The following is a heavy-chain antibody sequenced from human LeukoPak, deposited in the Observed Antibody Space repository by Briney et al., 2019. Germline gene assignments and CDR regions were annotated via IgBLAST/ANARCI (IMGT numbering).Heavy chain of an antibody. J-gene: IGHJ4*02. V-gene: IGHV3-64D*09. CDR2: ISSDGVTT. CDR3: VKAMATYGYRVPFDY. Sequence: GGSLRLSCSASGFTFSSYAMHWVRQAPGKGLEYVSAISSDGVTTYYADSVEGRFTISRDNSKNTLYLQMSSLRAEDTAVYYCVKAMATYGYRVPFDYWGQGTLVTVSS. D-gene: IGHD5-18*01. CDR1: GFTFSSYA.